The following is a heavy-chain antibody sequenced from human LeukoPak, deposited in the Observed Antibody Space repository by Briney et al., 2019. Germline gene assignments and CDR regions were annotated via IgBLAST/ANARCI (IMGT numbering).Heavy chain of an antibody. CDR3: ARLVWFGELSEAAFDY. V-gene: IGHV4-34*01. CDR2: INHSGST. J-gene: IGHJ4*02. Sequence: SETLSLTCTVSGGSISSYYWSWIRQPPGKGLEWIGEINHSGSTNYNPSLKSRVTISVDTSKNQFSLKLSSVTAADTAVYYCARLVWFGELSEAAFDYWGQGTLVTVSS. D-gene: IGHD3-10*01. CDR1: GGSISSYY.